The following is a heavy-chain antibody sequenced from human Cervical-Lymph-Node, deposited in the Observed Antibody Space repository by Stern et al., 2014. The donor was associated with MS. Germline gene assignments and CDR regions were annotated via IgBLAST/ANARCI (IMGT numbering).Heavy chain of an antibody. J-gene: IGHJ6*02. CDR2: MNPNGGNT. Sequence: VQLVESGAEVKKPGASVKVSCKASGYTFTSYDINWVRQATGQGLEWMGWMNPNGGNTGYAQQFQGRVTMTRNTSISTAYMELSSLRSEDTAVYYCASFDSSPRYYYYGMDVWGQGTTVTVSS. CDR1: GYTFTSYD. CDR3: ASFDSSPRYYYYGMDV. D-gene: IGHD3-9*01. V-gene: IGHV1-8*01.